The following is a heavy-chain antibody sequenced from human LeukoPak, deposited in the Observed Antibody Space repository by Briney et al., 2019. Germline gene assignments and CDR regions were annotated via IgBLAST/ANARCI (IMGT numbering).Heavy chain of an antibody. D-gene: IGHD1-26*01. Sequence: ASVKVSCKASGYTFTGYYMHWVRQAPGQGLEWMGWINPNSGGTNYAQKFQGRVTMTRDTSIGTAYMELSRLRSDDTAVYYCAREGVEWELLTGFDYWGQGTLVTVSS. J-gene: IGHJ4*02. CDR1: GYTFTGYY. V-gene: IGHV1-2*02. CDR3: AREGVEWELLTGFDY. CDR2: INPNSGGT.